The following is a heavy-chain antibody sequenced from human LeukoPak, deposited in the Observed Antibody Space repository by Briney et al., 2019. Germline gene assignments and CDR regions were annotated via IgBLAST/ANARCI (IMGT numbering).Heavy chain of an antibody. V-gene: IGHV3-30-3*01. CDR2: ISYDGSNK. Sequence: GGSLRLSCAASGFTFSSYAMHWVRQAPGKGLEWVAVISYDGSNKYYADSVKGRFTISRDNSKNTLYPQMNSLRAEDTAVYYCARDSEIVVVIQYYFDYWGQGTLVTVSS. CDR3: ARDSEIVVVIQYYFDY. D-gene: IGHD3-22*01. CDR1: GFTFSSYA. J-gene: IGHJ4*02.